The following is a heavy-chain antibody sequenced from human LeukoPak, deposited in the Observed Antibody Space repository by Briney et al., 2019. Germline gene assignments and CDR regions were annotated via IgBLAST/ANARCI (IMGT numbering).Heavy chain of an antibody. CDR3: TTVHGRGRSGY. Sequence: GESLKISCAASGFTFSNAWMSWVRQAPGKGLEWVGRIKSKTDGGTTDYAAPVKGRFTISRDDSKNTLYLQMNSLKTEDTAVYYCTTVHGRGRSGYWGQGTLVTVSS. CDR1: GFTFSNAW. CDR2: IKSKTDGGTT. J-gene: IGHJ4*02. D-gene: IGHD3-16*01. V-gene: IGHV3-15*01.